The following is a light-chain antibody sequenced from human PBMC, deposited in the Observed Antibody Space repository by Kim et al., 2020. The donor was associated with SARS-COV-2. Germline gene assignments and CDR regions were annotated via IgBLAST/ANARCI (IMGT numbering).Light chain of an antibody. V-gene: IGLV6-57*03. Sequence: KTVTISCTRSSGSIASNYVQWYQLRPGSAPTTVIYEDNQRPSGVPDRFSGSIDSSSNSASLTISGLKTEDEADYSCQSYDSSNPVVFGGGTQLTVL. J-gene: IGLJ2*01. CDR3: QSYDSSNPVV. CDR2: EDN. CDR1: SGSIASNY.